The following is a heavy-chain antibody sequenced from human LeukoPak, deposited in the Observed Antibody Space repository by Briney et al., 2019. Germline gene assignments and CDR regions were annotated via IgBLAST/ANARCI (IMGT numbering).Heavy chain of an antibody. Sequence: SETLSLTCTVNGGSFSRSSWNWIRQPPGKWLEWIGEVNHRGNTYYNPSLESRVTISLDTSKKQFSLRLSSVTAADTAEYYCHYSGSGSQYYTYYMDVWGKGTTVTISS. CDR3: HYSGSGSQYYTYYMDV. D-gene: IGHD3-10*01. V-gene: IGHV4-34*01. J-gene: IGHJ6*03. CDR1: GGSFSRSS. CDR2: VNHRGNT.